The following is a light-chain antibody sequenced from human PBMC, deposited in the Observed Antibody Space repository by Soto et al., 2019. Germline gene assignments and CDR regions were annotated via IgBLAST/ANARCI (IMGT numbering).Light chain of an antibody. CDR1: QSISSSY. V-gene: IGKV3-20*01. J-gene: IGKJ1*01. CDR2: GAS. CDR3: QQYDISPRT. Sequence: EIVLTQSPGTLSLSPGERATLSCRASQSISSSYLAWYQPKPGQAPRLLLSGASSRATGIPDRFSGSGSGTDVTLTINRLEPEDFAVYYCQQYDISPRTFGQVAKVYIK.